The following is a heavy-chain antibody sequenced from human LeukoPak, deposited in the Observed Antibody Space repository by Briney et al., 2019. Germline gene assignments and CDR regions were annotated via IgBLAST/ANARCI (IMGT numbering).Heavy chain of an antibody. CDR3: ARDGGSYFRYYMDV. V-gene: IGHV4-4*07. Sequence: SETLSLTCTVSGGSISGFYWSWFRQPAGKGLEWIGRIYTSGSPIYNPSLKSRVTISLDKSTNQFSLNLSSVTAADTAMYYCARDGGSYFRYYMDVWGKGTTVTVSS. CDR1: GGSISGFY. J-gene: IGHJ6*03. D-gene: IGHD1-26*01. CDR2: IYTSGSP.